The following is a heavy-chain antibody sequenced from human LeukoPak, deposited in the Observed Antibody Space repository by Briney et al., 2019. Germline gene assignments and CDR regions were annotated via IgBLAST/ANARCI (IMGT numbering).Heavy chain of an antibody. J-gene: IGHJ4*02. V-gene: IGHV4-30-2*01. CDR3: ARALYCSSTSCSYFDY. D-gene: IGHD2-2*01. Sequence: SSQTLSLTCAVSGGSISSGGYYWSWIRQPQGQGLEWIGYIYHSGSTYYNPSLKSRVTISVDRSKNQFSLKLSSVTAADTAVYYCARALYCSSTSCSYFDYWGQGTLVTVSS. CDR2: IYHSGST. CDR1: GGSISSGGYY.